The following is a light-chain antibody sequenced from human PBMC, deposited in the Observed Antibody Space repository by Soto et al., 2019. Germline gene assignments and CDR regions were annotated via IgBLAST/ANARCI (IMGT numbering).Light chain of an antibody. CDR3: QSYDSSNPVV. V-gene: IGLV6-57*04. CDR1: SGSIASNY. Sequence: NFMLTQPHSVSESPGKTVTISCTRSSGSIASNYVQWYQQRPGSAPTTVIYEDNQSPSGVPDRFSGAIDSSSNSASLPISGLKTEDEADYYCQSYDSSNPVVFGGGTKVTVL. CDR2: EDN. J-gene: IGLJ2*01.